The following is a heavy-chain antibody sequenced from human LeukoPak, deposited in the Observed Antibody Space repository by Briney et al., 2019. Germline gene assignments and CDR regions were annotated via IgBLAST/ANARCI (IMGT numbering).Heavy chain of an antibody. CDR3: ARVMGRLVRNWYFDL. V-gene: IGHV3-66*01. Sequence: GGSLRLSCAGSGFTVSNNYMAWVRQAPGKGLEWVSVIYDGGFTEYTDSVKGRFTISRDNSKNTLDLQMNSLRAEDTAVYYCARVMGRLVRNWYFDLWGRGTLVTVSS. CDR2: IYDGGFT. D-gene: IGHD3-9*01. CDR1: GFTVSNNY. J-gene: IGHJ2*01.